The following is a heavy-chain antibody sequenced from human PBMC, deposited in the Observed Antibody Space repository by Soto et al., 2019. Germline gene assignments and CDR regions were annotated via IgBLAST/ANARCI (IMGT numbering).Heavy chain of an antibody. D-gene: IGHD6-13*01. J-gene: IGHJ6*01. CDR3: ATSEQQLVQYYYYGMDV. CDR1: GYTLTELS. Sequence: GASVKVSCKVSGYTLTELSMHCVRQAPGKGLEWMGGFDPEDGEAIYAQKFQGRVTMTEDTSTDTAYMELSSLRSEDTAVYYCATSEQQLVQYYYYGMDVWGQGTTVTVSS. CDR2: FDPEDGEA. V-gene: IGHV1-24*01.